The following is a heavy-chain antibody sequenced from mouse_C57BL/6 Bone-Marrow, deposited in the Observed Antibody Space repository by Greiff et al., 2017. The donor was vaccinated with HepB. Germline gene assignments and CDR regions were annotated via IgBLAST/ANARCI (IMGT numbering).Heavy chain of an antibody. CDR3: ARGHGSSPYYYAMDY. CDR2: INPNNGGT. J-gene: IGHJ4*01. Sequence: VQLQQPGAELVKPGASVKIPCKASGYTFTDYNMDWVKQSHGKSLEWIGDINPNNGGTIYNQKFKGKATLTVDKSSSTAYMELRSLTSEDTAVYYCARGHGSSPYYYAMDYWGQVTSVTVSS. V-gene: IGHV1-18*01. CDR1: GYTFTDYN. D-gene: IGHD1-1*01.